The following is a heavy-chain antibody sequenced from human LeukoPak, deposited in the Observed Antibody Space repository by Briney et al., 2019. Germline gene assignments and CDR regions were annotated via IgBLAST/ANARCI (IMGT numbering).Heavy chain of an antibody. CDR2: IYYSGST. CDR3: ARESDGITS. V-gene: IGHV4-39*02. CDR1: GGSISSSSYY. D-gene: IGHD3-16*01. Sequence: PSETLSLTCTVSGGSISSSSYYWGWIRQPPWKGLEWIGSIYYSGSTYYNPSLKSRVTISVDTSKNQFSLKLSSVTAADTAVYYCARESDGITSLGQGTLVTVSS. J-gene: IGHJ5*02.